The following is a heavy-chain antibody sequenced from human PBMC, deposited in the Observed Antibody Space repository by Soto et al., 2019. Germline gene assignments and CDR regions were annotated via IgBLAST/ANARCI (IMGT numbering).Heavy chain of an antibody. J-gene: IGHJ4*02. V-gene: IGHV3-30-3*01. CDR3: AKGTGMNRVVIDY. Sequence: PGVSPRLSCAASGFSFSSYAMHWVRQAPGKGLEWVAVISYDGSNKYYADSVKGRFTISRDNSKNTLYLQMNSLRAEDTAVYYCAKGTGMNRVVIDYWGQGTLVSVSS. CDR1: GFSFSSYA. D-gene: IGHD2-15*01. CDR2: ISYDGSNK.